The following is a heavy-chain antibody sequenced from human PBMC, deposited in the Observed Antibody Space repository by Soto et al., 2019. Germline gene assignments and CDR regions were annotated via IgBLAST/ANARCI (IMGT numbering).Heavy chain of an antibody. CDR2: IYPADSDT. CDR1: GYSFISYW. D-gene: IGHD4-17*01. J-gene: IGHJ4*01. V-gene: IGHV5-51*01. CDR3: ARKDYGGNSIDY. Sequence: RGESLKISCHASGYSFISYWIGWVRQMPGKGLEWMGTIYPADSDTRYSPSFEGQVTISADKSISTAYMQWNSLKASDTAMYYCARKDYGGNSIDYWGHGTPVTVYS.